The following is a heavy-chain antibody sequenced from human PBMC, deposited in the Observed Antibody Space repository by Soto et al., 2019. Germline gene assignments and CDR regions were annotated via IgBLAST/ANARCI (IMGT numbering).Heavy chain of an antibody. V-gene: IGHV1-69*01. J-gene: IGHJ5*02. CDR2: IIPIFGTA. Sequence: QVQLVQSGAEVKKPGSSVKVSCKASGGTFSSYAISWVRQAPGQGLEWMAGIIPIFGTANYAQKFQGRVTITADESTSKAYMERSSLRSEDTAVYYCARVRDYVWGRYHVHWFDPWGQGTLVTVSS. D-gene: IGHD3-16*02. CDR1: GGTFSSYA. CDR3: ARVRDYVWGRYHVHWFDP.